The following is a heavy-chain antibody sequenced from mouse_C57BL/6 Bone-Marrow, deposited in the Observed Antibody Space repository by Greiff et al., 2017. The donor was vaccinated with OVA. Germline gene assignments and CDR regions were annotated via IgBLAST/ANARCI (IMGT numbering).Heavy chain of an antibody. CDR1: GYTFTSYW. CDR2: IHPNSCST. V-gene: IGHV1-64*01. J-gene: IGHJ2*01. D-gene: IGHD1-1*01. Sequence: QVQLQQPGAELVKPGASVKLSCKASGYTFTSYWMHWVKQRPGQGLEWIGMIHPNSCSTNYNEKFKSKATLTVDKSSSTAYMQLSSLTSEDSAVYYCARPHYYGSGYFDYWGQGTTLTVSS. CDR3: ARPHYYGSGYFDY.